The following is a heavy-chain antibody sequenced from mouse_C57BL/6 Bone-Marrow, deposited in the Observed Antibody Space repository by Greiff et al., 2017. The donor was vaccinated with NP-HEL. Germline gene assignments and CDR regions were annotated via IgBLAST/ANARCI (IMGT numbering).Heavy chain of an antibody. CDR1: GYTFTSYG. CDR2: IYPRSGNT. CDR3: ARAPNWAHFDY. V-gene: IGHV1-81*01. Sequence: LQESGAELARPGASVKLSCKASGYTFTSYGISWVKQRTGQGLEWIGEIYPRSGNTYYNEKFKGKATLTADKSSSTAYMELRSLTSEDSAVYFCARAPNWAHFDYWGQGTTLTVSS. J-gene: IGHJ2*01. D-gene: IGHD4-1*01.